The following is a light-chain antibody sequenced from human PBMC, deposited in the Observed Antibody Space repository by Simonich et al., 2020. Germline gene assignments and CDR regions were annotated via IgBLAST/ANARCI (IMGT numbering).Light chain of an antibody. J-gene: IGLJ3*02. V-gene: IGLV2-11*01. CDR1: SSDVGGYNY. CDR2: DVN. Sequence: QSALTQPRSVSGSPGQSVTISCTGTSSDVGGYNYVSWYQQHPGKAPKLMIYDVNKRPSGFPDRFSGSKSGNTASLTISGLQAEDEADYYCSSYAGSNNFEVFGGGTKLTVL. CDR3: SSYAGSNNFEV.